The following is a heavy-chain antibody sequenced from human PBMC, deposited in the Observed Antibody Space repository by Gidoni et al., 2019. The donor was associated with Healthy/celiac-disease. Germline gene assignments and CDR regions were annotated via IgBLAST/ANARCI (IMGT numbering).Heavy chain of an antibody. Sequence: QVQLVESGGGLVKPGGSLRLSCAASGFTFSDYYMSWIRQAPGKGLEWVSYISSSGSTIYYADSVKGRFTISRDNAKNSLYLQMNSLRAEDTAVYYCARDSVILGYCSGGSCSYYYYGMDVWGQGTTVTVSS. J-gene: IGHJ6*02. D-gene: IGHD2-15*01. CDR1: GFTFSDYY. CDR2: ISSSGSTI. CDR3: ARDSVILGYCSGGSCSYYYYGMDV. V-gene: IGHV3-11*01.